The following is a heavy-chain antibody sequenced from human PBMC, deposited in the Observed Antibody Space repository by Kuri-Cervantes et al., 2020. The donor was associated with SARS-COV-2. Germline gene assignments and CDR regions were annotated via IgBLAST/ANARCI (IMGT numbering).Heavy chain of an antibody. Sequence: SETLSLTCAVYGGSFSGYYWGWIRQPPGKVLEWIGSIYYSGSTYYNPSLKSRFTISVDTSKNQFSLKLSSVNVADTAVYYCARQEWELLGAGYYYYMDVWGKGTTVTVSS. CDR3: ARQEWELLGAGYYYYMDV. V-gene: IGHV4-39*01. CDR2: IYYSGST. D-gene: IGHD1-26*01. CDR1: GGSFSGYY. J-gene: IGHJ6*03.